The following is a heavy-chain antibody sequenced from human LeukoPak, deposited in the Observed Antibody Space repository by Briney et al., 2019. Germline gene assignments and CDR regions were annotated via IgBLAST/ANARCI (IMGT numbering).Heavy chain of an antibody. Sequence: PGGSLRLSCAASGFTFSSYSMNWVRQAPGKGLEWVSYISSSSSPIYYADSVKGRFTISRDNAKNSVYLQMNSLRAEDTAIYYCARDWGRIAYYADYWGQGTLVTVSP. D-gene: IGHD3-3*01. J-gene: IGHJ4*02. CDR1: GFTFSSYS. CDR3: ARDWGRIAYYADY. V-gene: IGHV3-48*01. CDR2: ISSSSSPI.